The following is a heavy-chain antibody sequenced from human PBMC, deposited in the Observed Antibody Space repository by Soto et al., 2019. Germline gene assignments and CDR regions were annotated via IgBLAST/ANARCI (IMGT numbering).Heavy chain of an antibody. CDR2: INDSGDI. Sequence: QVQLQQWGAGLLKPSETLSLTCAVYGGSFSGYQWSWIRQTPGKGLEWIGGINDSGDINYNPSLKSRVTILVDAAKKQISLKLSSVTDADTAVYYCARGIILWFGELSRRGGYYYYMDVWGKGTTVTVSS. J-gene: IGHJ6*03. CDR1: GGSFSGYQ. V-gene: IGHV4-34*02. CDR3: ARGIILWFGELSRRGGYYYYMDV. D-gene: IGHD3-10*01.